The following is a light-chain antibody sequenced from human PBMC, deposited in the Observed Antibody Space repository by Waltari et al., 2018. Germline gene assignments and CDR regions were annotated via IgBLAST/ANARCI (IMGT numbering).Light chain of an antibody. J-gene: IGKJ1*01. CDR3: MQGIHRPWT. V-gene: IGKV2-30*01. CDR1: QSLVSSDGNTY. Sequence: DVVMTQSPLFLPVTLGQPAPFSCRSSQSLVSSDGNTYFNWFQQRPGQTPRRLVYKVSNRDSGVPDRFIGSGSGTDFTLRISRVEAEDVGVYYCMQGIHRPWTFGQGTKVEIK. CDR2: KVS.